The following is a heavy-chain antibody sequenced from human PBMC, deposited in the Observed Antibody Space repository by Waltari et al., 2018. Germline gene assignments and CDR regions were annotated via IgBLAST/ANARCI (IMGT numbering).Heavy chain of an antibody. Sequence: EVQLLESGGGLVQPGGSLRLSCAASGFTFSSYAMSWVRQAPGRGLEWVSAISVSGGSTYYADSVKGRFTISRDNSKNTLYLQMNSLRAEDTAVYYCAKRSVVVTLSGYNWFDPWGQGTLVTVSS. D-gene: IGHD2-21*02. V-gene: IGHV3-23*01. J-gene: IGHJ5*02. CDR1: GFTFSSYA. CDR3: AKRSVVVTLSGYNWFDP. CDR2: ISVSGGST.